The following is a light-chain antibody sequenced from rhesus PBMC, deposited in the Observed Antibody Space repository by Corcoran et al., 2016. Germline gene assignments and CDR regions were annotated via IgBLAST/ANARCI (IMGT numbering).Light chain of an antibody. J-gene: IGKJ2*01. CDR1: QDVSNW. V-gene: IGKV1-69*01. CDR2: RAS. CDR3: PQHDTSPYT. Sequence: DIQMTQSPSSLSASVGDRVTITCRASQDVSNWLAWYQQIPGKAPQLLTYRASNLETGVPSRFSGSGSGTDFTLTISSLQTDDIATYYCPQHDTSPYTFGQGPKVEIK.